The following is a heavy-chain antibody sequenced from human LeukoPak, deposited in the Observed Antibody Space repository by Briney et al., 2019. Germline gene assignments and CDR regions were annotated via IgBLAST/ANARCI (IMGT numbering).Heavy chain of an antibody. J-gene: IGHJ4*02. D-gene: IGHD2-15*01. CDR2: INSSGSTI. CDR1: GFTFSDYY. CDR3: ARDGVVAATLLDY. V-gene: IGHV3-11*01. Sequence: GGSLRLSCAASGFTFSDYYMSWIRQAPGKGLEWVSYINSSGSTIYYADSVKGRFTISRDNAKNSLYLQMNSLRAEDTAVYYCARDGVVAATLLDYWGQGTLVTVSS.